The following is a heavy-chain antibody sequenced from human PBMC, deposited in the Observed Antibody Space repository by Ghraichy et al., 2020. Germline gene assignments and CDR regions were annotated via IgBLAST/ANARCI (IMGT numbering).Heavy chain of an antibody. Sequence: GESLNISCAASGFTFTDYWMHWVRQSPGKGLVWVSRINNDGSRTNYADSVKGRFTISRDNAKNTLYLQMNGLRVEDTAVYYCARATNAFWSGYGMDIWGQGTTATVSS. CDR2: INNDGSRT. CDR3: ARATNAFWSGYGMDI. CDR1: GFTFTDYW. V-gene: IGHV3-74*01. J-gene: IGHJ6*02. D-gene: IGHD3-3*01.